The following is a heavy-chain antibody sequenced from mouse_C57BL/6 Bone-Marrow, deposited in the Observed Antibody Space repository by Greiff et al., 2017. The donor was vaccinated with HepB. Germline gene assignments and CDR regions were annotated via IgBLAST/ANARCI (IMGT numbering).Heavy chain of an antibody. V-gene: IGHV1-64*01. J-gene: IGHJ2*01. CDR1: GYTFTSYW. CDR3: APIYYDYDGYYFDY. CDR2: IHPNSGST. D-gene: IGHD2-4*01. Sequence: VKLQQPGAELVKPGASVKLSCKASGYTFTSYWMHWVKQRPGQGLEWIGMIHPNSGSTNYNEKFKSKATLTVDKSSSTAYMQLSSLTSEDSAVYYCAPIYYDYDGYYFDYWGQGTTLTVSS.